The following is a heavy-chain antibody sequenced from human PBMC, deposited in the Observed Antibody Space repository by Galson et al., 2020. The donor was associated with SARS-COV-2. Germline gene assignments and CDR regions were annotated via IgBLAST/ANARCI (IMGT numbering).Heavy chain of an antibody. CDR3: ARDGGFGELSCFDY. V-gene: IGHV3-33*01. CDR1: GFNFSSYG. Sequence: GESLKISCAASGFNFSSYGMHWVRQAPGKGLEWVAVIWYDGSNKYYADSVKGRFTISRDNSKNTLYLQMNSLRAEDTAVYYCARDGGFGELSCFDYWGQGTLVTVSS. CDR2: IWYDGSNK. D-gene: IGHD3-10*01. J-gene: IGHJ4*02.